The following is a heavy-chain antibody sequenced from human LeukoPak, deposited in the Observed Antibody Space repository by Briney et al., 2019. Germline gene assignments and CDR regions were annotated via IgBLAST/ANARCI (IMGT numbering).Heavy chain of an antibody. V-gene: IGHV3-64D*08. D-gene: IGHD3-16*01. CDR1: GFTFSTNS. Sequence: GGSLRLSCSASGFTFSTNSMHWVRQAPGKGLEFVSAITSNGGSTYYADSVKGRFTISRDNSKNTLYLQMSSLRAEDTAVYYCVTVGMTSVWSYLRFDPRGQGTLVSVSS. CDR2: ITSNGGST. J-gene: IGHJ5*02. CDR3: VTVGMTSVWSYLRFDP.